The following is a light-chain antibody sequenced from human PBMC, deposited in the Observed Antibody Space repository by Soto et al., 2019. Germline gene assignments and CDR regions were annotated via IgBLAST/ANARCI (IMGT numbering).Light chain of an antibody. Sequence: DIQMTQSPSTLSASVGDRVTITCRASQSIDIWLAWYQQKPGEAPNLLIYKASALETGVPSRFTGSGSGTEFTLTISSLQPDDFATYYCQQYNTFSTFGQGTKVKMK. CDR2: KAS. J-gene: IGKJ1*01. CDR3: QQYNTFST. CDR1: QSIDIW. V-gene: IGKV1-5*03.